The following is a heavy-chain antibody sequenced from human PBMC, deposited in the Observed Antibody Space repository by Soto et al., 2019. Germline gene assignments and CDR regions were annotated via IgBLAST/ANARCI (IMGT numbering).Heavy chain of an antibody. D-gene: IGHD1-7*01. CDR1: GYIFTNYG. J-gene: IGHJ4*02. V-gene: IGHV1-18*01. CDR3: ARDWNYIFDY. CDR2: INVNGGNA. Sequence: GASVKVSCKTSGYIFTNYGISWVRQAPGQGLEWMGWINVNGGNANXXXNLQGRVXXTADAATSTAXMELWXLACDDTAVYYCARDWNYIFDYWGQGSLVTVSS.